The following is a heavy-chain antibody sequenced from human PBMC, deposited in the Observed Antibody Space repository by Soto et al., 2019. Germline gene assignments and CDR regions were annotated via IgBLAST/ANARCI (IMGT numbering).Heavy chain of an antibody. CDR3: ARDRNPFDFWSGQRLSDAFYI. Sequence: PSETLSLTCTVSGGSVSSGSYYWSWIRQPPGKGLEWIGYIYYSGSTNYNPSLKSRVTISVDTSKNQFSLKLSSVTAADTAVYYCARDRNPFDFWSGQRLSDAFYIWGQGTMVTVSS. CDR2: IYYSGST. V-gene: IGHV4-61*01. D-gene: IGHD3-3*01. J-gene: IGHJ3*02. CDR1: GGSVSSGSYY.